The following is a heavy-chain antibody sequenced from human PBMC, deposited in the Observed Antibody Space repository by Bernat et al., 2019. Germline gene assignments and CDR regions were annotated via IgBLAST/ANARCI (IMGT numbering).Heavy chain of an antibody. CDR3: ARGTSTSAPYMDV. J-gene: IGHJ6*03. V-gene: IGHV3-11*05. Sequence: QVQLVESGGGLVKPGGSLRLSCAASGFTSSDYYMSWIRQAPGKGLDWVSYISSSSSYTNSADFVKGRFTISRDNAKNSLYLQMNSLRAEDTAVYYCARGTSTSAPYMDVWGKGTTVTVSS. CDR2: ISSSSSYT. CDR1: GFTSSDYY.